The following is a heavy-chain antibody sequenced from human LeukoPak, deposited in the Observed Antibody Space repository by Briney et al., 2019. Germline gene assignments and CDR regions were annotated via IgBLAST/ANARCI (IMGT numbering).Heavy chain of an antibody. CDR1: GFTFSSYG. D-gene: IGHD3-22*01. Sequence: GRSLRLSCAASGFTFSSYGMHWVRQAPGKGLEXVXXXSYDGSNKYYADSVKGRFTISRDNSKNTLYLQMNSLRAEDTAVYYCAKDPDSSGYYLYYFDYWGQGTLVTVSS. J-gene: IGHJ4*02. V-gene: IGHV3-30*18. CDR2: XSYDGSNK. CDR3: AKDPDSSGYYLYYFDY.